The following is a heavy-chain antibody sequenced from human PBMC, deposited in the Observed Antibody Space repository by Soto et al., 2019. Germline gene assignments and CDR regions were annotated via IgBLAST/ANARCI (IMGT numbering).Heavy chain of an antibody. V-gene: IGHV3-66*01. D-gene: IGHD2-21*01. J-gene: IGHJ3*02. CDR1: GFTVSSNY. CDR3: ARGQVIGDGVFEI. Sequence: DVQLVESGGGLVQPGGSLRLSCAASGFTVSSNYMSWVRQGPGKGLEWVSAIYSGGSTYYSDSLKGRFTISRDNSKNTLYLQMNSLRDEDTAVYYCARGQVIGDGVFEIWGQGTMVTVSS. CDR2: IYSGGST.